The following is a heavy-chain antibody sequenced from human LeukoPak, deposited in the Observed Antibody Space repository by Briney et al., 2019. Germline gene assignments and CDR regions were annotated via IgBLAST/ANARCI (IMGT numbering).Heavy chain of an antibody. Sequence: SETLSLTCAVYGENFSIYFYSWIRQPPGKGLEWIGEINHGGSTSYNPSLKSRVILSLDKSANQFSLNLSSVTAADTAVYYCARFSPRAMGNYLDFWGQGTLVTVSS. CDR3: ARFSPRAMGNYLDF. V-gene: IGHV4-34*01. D-gene: IGHD7-27*01. J-gene: IGHJ4*02. CDR1: GENFSIYF. CDR2: INHGGST.